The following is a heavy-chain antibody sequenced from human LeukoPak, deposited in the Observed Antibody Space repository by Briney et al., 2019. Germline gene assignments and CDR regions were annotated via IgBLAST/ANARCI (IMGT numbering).Heavy chain of an antibody. CDR2: IRSKAYGGTT. Sequence: GGSLRLSCTASGFTFGDYAMSWVRQAPGKGLEWVGFIRSKAYGGTTEYAASVKGRFTISRDDSKSIAYLQMNSLKTEDTAVYYCVWADAFDIWGQGTMVTVSS. CDR1: GFTFGDYA. V-gene: IGHV3-49*04. J-gene: IGHJ3*02. CDR3: VWADAFDI. D-gene: IGHD7-27*01.